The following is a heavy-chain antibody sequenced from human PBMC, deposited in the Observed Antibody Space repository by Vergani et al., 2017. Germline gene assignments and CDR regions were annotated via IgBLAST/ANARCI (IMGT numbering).Heavy chain of an antibody. J-gene: IGHJ4*02. CDR3: ARDQQVFQFGDLDY. Sequence: QIQMVQSGAEVKKPGASVKVSCKSSGYPFTRTGISWVRQAPGQGLEWMAWISPDSGDTKYSQKFQGRVTLTTDILTDTAYMEMQSLTSDDSAVYYCARDQQVFQFGDLDYWGQGTLVIVSS. V-gene: IGHV1-18*01. D-gene: IGHD6-6*01. CDR2: ISPDSGDT. CDR1: GYPFTRTG.